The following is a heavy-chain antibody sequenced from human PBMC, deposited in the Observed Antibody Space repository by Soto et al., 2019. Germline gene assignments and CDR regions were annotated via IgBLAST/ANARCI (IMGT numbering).Heavy chain of an antibody. D-gene: IGHD3-22*01. CDR3: TRDTSYDSSGYTPYYYGMDV. J-gene: IGHJ6*02. V-gene: IGHV3-49*03. CDR1: GFTFGDYA. Sequence: GGSLRLSCTSSGFTFGDYAMSWFRQATGKGLEWVGFIRSKAYGGTTEYAASVKGRFTISRDDSKSIAYLQMNSLKTEDTAVYYCTRDTSYDSSGYTPYYYGMDVWGQGTTVTVSS. CDR2: IRSKAYGGTT.